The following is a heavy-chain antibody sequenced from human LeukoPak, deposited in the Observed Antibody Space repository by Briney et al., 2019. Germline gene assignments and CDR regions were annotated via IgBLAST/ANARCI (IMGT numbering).Heavy chain of an antibody. CDR1: GGSFSGYY. CDR3: AREGWGRGFDP. V-gene: IGHV4-34*01. CDR2: INHSGST. Sequence: SETLSLTCAVYGGSFSGYYWSWIRQPPGKGLEWIGEINHSGSTNYNPSLKSRVTISVDTSKNQFSLKLSSVTAADTAVYYCAREGWGRGFDPWGQGTLVTVSS. J-gene: IGHJ5*02. D-gene: IGHD6-19*01.